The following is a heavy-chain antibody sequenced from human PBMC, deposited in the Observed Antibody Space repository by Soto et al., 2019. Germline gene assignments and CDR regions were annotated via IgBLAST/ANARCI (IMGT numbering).Heavy chain of an antibody. CDR1: GGSFSGYY. Sequence: QVQLQQWGAGLLKPSETLSLTCAVYGGSFSGYYWSWIRQPPGKGLEWIGEINHSGSTNYNPSLKRRVTITVDTSKTQSSLKLSPVTAADTAVYYCARGQGGLLWFGDRDRWFDPWGQGTLVTVSS. D-gene: IGHD3-10*01. J-gene: IGHJ5*02. CDR2: INHSGST. V-gene: IGHV4-34*01. CDR3: ARGQGGLLWFGDRDRWFDP.